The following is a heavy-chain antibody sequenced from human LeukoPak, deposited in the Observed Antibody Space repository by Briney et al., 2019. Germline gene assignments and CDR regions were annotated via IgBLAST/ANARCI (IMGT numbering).Heavy chain of an antibody. Sequence: QSGGSLRLSCAASGFTFSSYEMNWVRRAPGKGLEWVSYISSSGTSIFYADSVKGRFTISRDNAKNSLHLQMNSLRAEDTAVYYCVREDYDAFDIWGQGTMVTVSS. V-gene: IGHV3-48*03. D-gene: IGHD3/OR15-3a*01. CDR2: ISSSGTSI. J-gene: IGHJ3*02. CDR1: GFTFSSYE. CDR3: VREDYDAFDI.